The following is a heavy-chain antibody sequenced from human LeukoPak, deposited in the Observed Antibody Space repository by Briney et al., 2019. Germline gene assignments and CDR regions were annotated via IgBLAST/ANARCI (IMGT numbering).Heavy chain of an antibody. CDR2: IYSDGST. J-gene: IGHJ4*02. CDR1: GFTFSSYG. V-gene: IGHV3-NL1*01. CDR3: ARGHRWESSSWYLFFDH. Sequence: PGGSLRLSCAASGFTFSSYGMHWVRQAPGKGLEWVSVIYSDGSTSHTDSVKGRFTISRDNSKNTLSLQMNSLRVEDTAVYYCARGHRWESSSWYLFFDHWGQGTLVTVSS. D-gene: IGHD6-13*01.